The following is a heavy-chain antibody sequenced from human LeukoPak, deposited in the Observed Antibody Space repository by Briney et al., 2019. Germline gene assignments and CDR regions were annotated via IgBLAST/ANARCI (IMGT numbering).Heavy chain of an antibody. CDR1: GFTFSNYA. D-gene: IGHD4-17*01. J-gene: IGHJ3*02. CDR3: AKTLTTVTILDAFDI. Sequence: GGSLRRSCAASGFTFSNYAMTWVRQVPGKGLEWVSGISGTGGTTNYADSVKGRFTISRDNSKNTLYLQMSSLRAEDMAVYYCAKTLTTVTILDAFDIWGQGTMVTVSS. V-gene: IGHV3-23*01. CDR2: ISGTGGTT.